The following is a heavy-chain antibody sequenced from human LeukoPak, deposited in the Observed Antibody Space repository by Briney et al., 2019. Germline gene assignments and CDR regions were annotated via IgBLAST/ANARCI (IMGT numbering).Heavy chain of an antibody. CDR1: GGTFISYA. CDR2: IIPIFGTA. CDR3: AKWVYGGYYFDY. J-gene: IGHJ4*02. Sequence: SVKVSCKASGGTFISYAISWVRQAPGQGREWMGGIIPIFGTANYAQKFQGRVTIPADESTSTAYMELSSLRSEDTAVYYCAKWVYGGYYFDYWGQGTLVTVSS. V-gene: IGHV1-69*01. D-gene: IGHD4-23*01.